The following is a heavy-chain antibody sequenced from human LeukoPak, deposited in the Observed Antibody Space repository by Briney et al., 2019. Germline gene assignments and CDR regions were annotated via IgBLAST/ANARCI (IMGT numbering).Heavy chain of an antibody. CDR1: GFTFSSYG. V-gene: IGHV3-30*02. J-gene: IGHJ4*02. CDR2: IRYDGSNK. CDR3: ARAQLRYFDWLSSFDY. D-gene: IGHD3-9*01. Sequence: GGSLRLSCAASGFTFSSYGMHWVRQAPGKGLEWVAFIRYDGSNKYYADSVKGRFTISRDNAKNSLYLQMNSLRAEDTAVYYCARAQLRYFDWLSSFDYWGQGTLVTVSS.